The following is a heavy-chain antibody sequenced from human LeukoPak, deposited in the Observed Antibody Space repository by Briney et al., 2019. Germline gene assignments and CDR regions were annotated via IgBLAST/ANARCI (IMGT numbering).Heavy chain of an antibody. D-gene: IGHD5-18*01. J-gene: IGHJ4*02. Sequence: GGSLRLSCAASGITFSNYWMHWVRQAPEKGLVWVSRINRDGSSTSYADSVKGRFTISRDNAKNTLYLQMNSLRAEDTAVYYCARGGGYSYGSFDYWGQGSLVTVSS. CDR1: GITFSNYW. V-gene: IGHV3-74*01. CDR2: INRDGSST. CDR3: ARGGGYSYGSFDY.